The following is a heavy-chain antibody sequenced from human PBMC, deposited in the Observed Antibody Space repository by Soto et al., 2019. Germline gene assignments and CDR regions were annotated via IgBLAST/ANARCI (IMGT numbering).Heavy chain of an antibody. CDR1: GYTLTELS. Sequence: ASVKVSCKVSGYTLTELSMHWVRQAPGKGLEWMGGFDPEDGETIYAQKFQGRVTMTEDTSTDTAYMELSSLRSEDTAVYYCATYRITMIVVAQGGYAFDIWGQGTMVTVSS. CDR2: FDPEDGET. J-gene: IGHJ3*02. D-gene: IGHD3-22*01. V-gene: IGHV1-24*01. CDR3: ATYRITMIVVAQGGYAFDI.